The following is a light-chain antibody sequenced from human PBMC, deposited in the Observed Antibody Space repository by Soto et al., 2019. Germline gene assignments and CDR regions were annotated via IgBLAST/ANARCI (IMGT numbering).Light chain of an antibody. CDR1: SSDVGSYNL. V-gene: IGLV2-23*02. Sequence: QSALTQPASVSGSPGQSITISCTGTSSDVGSYNLVSWYQQHPGKAPKLMIQEVTKRPSGVSNRFSGSKSGNTASLTISGRQADDEAAYYCSSSAGSSTLVVFGGGTQLTVL. CDR3: SSSAGSSTLVV. J-gene: IGLJ7*01. CDR2: EVT.